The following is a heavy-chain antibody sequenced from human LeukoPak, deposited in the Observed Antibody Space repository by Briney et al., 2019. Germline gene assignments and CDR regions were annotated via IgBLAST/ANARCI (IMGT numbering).Heavy chain of an antibody. CDR1: GYTFSSYH. CDR3: ATVRVGAYYYYGMDV. Sequence: ASVKVSCKASGYTFSSYHMHWVRQAPGQGLEWMGIITPSDGSTCYAQKFRGRVTMTRDTSTSTVYMELSSLRSEDTAVYYCATVRVGAYYYYGMDVWGQGTTVTVSS. D-gene: IGHD1-26*01. J-gene: IGHJ6*02. CDR2: ITPSDGST. V-gene: IGHV1-46*01.